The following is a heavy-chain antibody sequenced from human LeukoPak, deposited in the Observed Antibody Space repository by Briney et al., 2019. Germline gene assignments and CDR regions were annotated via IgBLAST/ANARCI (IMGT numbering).Heavy chain of an antibody. J-gene: IGHJ3*01. D-gene: IGHD3-10*01. CDR3: ARDRARDYNSDGLDL. Sequence: GRSLRLSCAASGFTFNYNAMHWVRQVPGKGLDWVAFISSDAANKHYADSVKGRFTISRDESKNTLDLQMNSLRAEDTAVYYCARDRARDYNSDGLDLWGQGTLVTVSS. CDR1: GFTFNYNA. CDR2: ISSDAANK. V-gene: IGHV3-30*04.